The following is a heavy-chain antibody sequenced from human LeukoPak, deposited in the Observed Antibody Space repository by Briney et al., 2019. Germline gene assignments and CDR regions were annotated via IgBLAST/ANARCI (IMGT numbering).Heavy chain of an antibody. Sequence: GGSLRLSCAASGFTFSSYAMSWVRQAPGKGLEWVSAISGSGGSTYYADSVKGRFTISRDNSKNTLYLQMNSLRAEDTAVYYCAKGGPYYGSGSHRTTNWFDRWGQGTLVTVSS. CDR2: ISGSGGST. D-gene: IGHD3-10*01. V-gene: IGHV3-23*01. J-gene: IGHJ5*01. CDR1: GFTFSSYA. CDR3: AKGGPYYGSGSHRTTNWFDR.